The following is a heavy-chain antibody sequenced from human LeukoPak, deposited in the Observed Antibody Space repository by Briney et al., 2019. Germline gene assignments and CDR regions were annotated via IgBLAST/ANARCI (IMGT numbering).Heavy chain of an antibody. CDR3: ARGGAHWGYDY. D-gene: IGHD3-16*01. J-gene: IGHJ4*02. CDR2: ISISTKTI. V-gene: IGHV3-48*04. Sequence: GGSLRLSCAASGFTFSSYSMNWVRQPPGKGLEWVSYISISTKTIYYADSVKGRFTISRDNAKNSLYLQLNSLRAEDTAVYYCARGGAHWGYDYWGQGTLVTVSS. CDR1: GFTFSSYS.